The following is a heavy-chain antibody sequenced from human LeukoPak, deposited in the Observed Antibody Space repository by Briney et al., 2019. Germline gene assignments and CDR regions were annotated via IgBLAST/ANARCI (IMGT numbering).Heavy chain of an antibody. CDR1: GGTFSSYA. V-gene: IGHV1-69*13. J-gene: IGHJ4*02. D-gene: IGHD3-22*01. CDR2: IIPIFGTA. CDR3: ARVGYYYDSSGFDY. Sequence: SVKVSCKASGGTFSSYAISWVRQAPGQGLEWMGGIIPIFGTANYAQKFQGRVTITADESTSTAYMELSSLRSEDTAVYYCARVGYYYDSSGFDYWGQGTLVTVSS.